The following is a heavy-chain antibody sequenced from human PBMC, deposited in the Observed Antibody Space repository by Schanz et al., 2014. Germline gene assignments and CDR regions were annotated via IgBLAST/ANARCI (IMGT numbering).Heavy chain of an antibody. J-gene: IGHJ5*02. CDR3: TRGGGQDYFDP. V-gene: IGHV3-53*04. Sequence: QLVESGGCLVQPGGSLRLSCAASGFTISSNYMSWVRQAPGKGLEWVSVIYSGGYTYLADSVKGRFTISRHISKNTLSLQMNGLRIEDTAVYYCTRGGGQDYFDPWGPGTLVTVSP. CDR2: IYSGGYT. CDR1: GFTISSNY. D-gene: IGHD3-16*01.